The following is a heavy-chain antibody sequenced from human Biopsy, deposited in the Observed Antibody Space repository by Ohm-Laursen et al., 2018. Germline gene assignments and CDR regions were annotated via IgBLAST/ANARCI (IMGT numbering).Heavy chain of an antibody. Sequence: GTLSLTCPVSGGSFTGHYWSWIQQPPGKGLEWIGHISYTGYTSYNASLKSRVTISVDTSRKHFSLRLTSLAAADTAVYYCARGSNEYGGLYFPHWGQGTLVTVSS. CDR3: ARGSNEYGGLYFPH. V-gene: IGHV4-59*11. D-gene: IGHD4-23*01. CDR2: ISYTGYT. CDR1: GGSFTGHY. J-gene: IGHJ1*01.